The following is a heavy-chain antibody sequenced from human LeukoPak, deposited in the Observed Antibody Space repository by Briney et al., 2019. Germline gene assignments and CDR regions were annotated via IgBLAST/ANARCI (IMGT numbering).Heavy chain of an antibody. CDR2: IYYGGST. V-gene: IGHV4-39*01. CDR1: GGSISSSSYY. J-gene: IGHJ5*02. Sequence: SETLSLTCTVSGGSISSSSYYWGWIRQPPGKGLEWIGSIYYGGSTYYNPSLKGRLTISVDTSKNQFSLKLSSVTAADTAVYYCARSSRDRGGVWFDPWGQGTLVTLSS. D-gene: IGHD3-16*01. CDR3: ARSSRDRGGVWFDP.